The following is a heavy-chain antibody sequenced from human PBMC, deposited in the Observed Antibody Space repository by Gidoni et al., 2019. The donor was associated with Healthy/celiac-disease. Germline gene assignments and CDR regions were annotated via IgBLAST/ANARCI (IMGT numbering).Heavy chain of an antibody. J-gene: IGHJ6*02. CDR3: AKGFSGQLLEPGMDV. Sequence: QVQLVESGGGVVQPGRSLRLSCAASGFTFSSYGMHWVRQAPGKGLEWVAVISYDGSNKYYADSVKGRFTISRDNSKNTLYLQMNSLRAEDTAVYYCAKGFSGQLLEPGMDVWGQGTTVTVSS. CDR2: ISYDGSNK. V-gene: IGHV3-30*18. D-gene: IGHD2-2*01. CDR1: GFTFSSYG.